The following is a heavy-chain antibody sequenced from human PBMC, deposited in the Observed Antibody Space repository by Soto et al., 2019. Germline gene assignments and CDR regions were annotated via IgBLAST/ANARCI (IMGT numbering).Heavy chain of an antibody. CDR3: ARDVNFASLAAIDY. D-gene: IGHD6-25*01. CDR2: INVATGNA. Sequence: QVHLVQSGAEVKKPGASAKVSCKASGYTFTRNHMHWVRQAPGQGLEWMGFINVATGNARYSRKFQGRLILTRDTYASTRDMELSGLTTEATAVYYCARDVNFASLAAIDYWGQGTPVTVSS. CDR1: GYTFTRNH. V-gene: IGHV1-3*01. J-gene: IGHJ4*02.